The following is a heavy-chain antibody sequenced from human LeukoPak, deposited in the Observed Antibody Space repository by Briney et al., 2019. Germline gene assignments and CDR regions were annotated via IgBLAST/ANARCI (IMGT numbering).Heavy chain of an antibody. J-gene: IGHJ4*02. CDR3: AGDLRPHYDFWSGYSGVDY. D-gene: IGHD3-3*01. CDR1: GFTFSSYW. CDR2: IKQDGSEK. V-gene: IGHV3-7*01. Sequence: GGSLRLSCAASGFTFSSYWMSWVRQAPGKGLEWVANIKQDGSEKYYVDSVKGRFTISRDNAKNSLYLQMNSLRAEDTAVYYCAGDLRPHYDFWSGYSGVDYWGQGTLVTVSS.